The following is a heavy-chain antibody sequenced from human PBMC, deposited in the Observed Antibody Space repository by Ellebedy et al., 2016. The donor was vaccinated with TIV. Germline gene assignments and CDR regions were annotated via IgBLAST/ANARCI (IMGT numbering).Heavy chain of an antibody. CDR1: GFTLSTHW. Sequence: GESLKIYCAASGFTLSTHWMSWVRQAPGKGLEWVASIKQDGSVQFYVDSVRGRFTISRDNSKTSTYLQMNSLRGEDTAVYYCARWAYVNSWYHLDYWGQGTLVTVSS. V-gene: IGHV3-7*01. CDR3: ARWAYVNSWYHLDY. CDR2: IKQDGSVQ. D-gene: IGHD1-14*01. J-gene: IGHJ4*02.